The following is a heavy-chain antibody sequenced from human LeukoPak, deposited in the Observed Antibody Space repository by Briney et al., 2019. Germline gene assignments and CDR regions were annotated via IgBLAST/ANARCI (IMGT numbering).Heavy chain of an antibody. CDR2: ISGSGADS. D-gene: IGHD2-2*01. J-gene: IGHJ3*02. Sequence: GGSLRLSCAASGFSFRNYAMSWVRLAPGQGLQWVSSISGSGADSDYTDSVKGRFTISRDNSKKMLYLQMHSLRAEDTAVYYCARGAAGGYCSSINCSHAFDIWGQGTMVTVSS. V-gene: IGHV3-23*01. CDR3: ARGAAGGYCSSINCSHAFDI. CDR1: GFSFRNYA.